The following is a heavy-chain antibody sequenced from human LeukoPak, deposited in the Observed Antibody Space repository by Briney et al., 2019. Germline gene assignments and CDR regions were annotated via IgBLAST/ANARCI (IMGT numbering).Heavy chain of an antibody. Sequence: SETLFPSSTSSCGFISSFFWWWVRQPPGEGVGGFWVIYYSGSTNYNPSLKSRVTISVDTSKNQFSLMLSSVTAADTAVYSCARVNYDSSSYYPTYYFDYWGQGTLVTISS. CDR2: IYYSGST. CDR3: ARVNYDSSSYYPTYYFDY. D-gene: IGHD3-22*01. CDR1: CGFISSFF. V-gene: IGHV4-59*01. J-gene: IGHJ4*02.